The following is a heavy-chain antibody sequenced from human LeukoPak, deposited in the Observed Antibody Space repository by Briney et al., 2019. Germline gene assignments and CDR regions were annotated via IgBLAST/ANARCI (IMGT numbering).Heavy chain of an antibody. CDR1: GFTFSSYA. Sequence: PGGSLRLSCAASGFTFSSYAMSWVPQVPGKGLVWVSRITSDGSSTSYADSVKGRFTISRDNAKNTLYLQMNSLRAEDTAVYYCARDTGYSFADWGQGTLVTVSS. J-gene: IGHJ4*02. CDR2: ITSDGSST. CDR3: ARDTGYSFAD. D-gene: IGHD5-18*01. V-gene: IGHV3-74*01.